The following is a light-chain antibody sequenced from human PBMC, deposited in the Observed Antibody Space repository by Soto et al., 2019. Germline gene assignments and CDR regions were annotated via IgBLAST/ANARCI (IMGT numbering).Light chain of an antibody. V-gene: IGLV1-51*02. CDR2: ENY. CDR1: SSDIGRNY. J-gene: IGLJ1*01. Sequence: QAVVTQPPSVSAAPGQTVTISCSGSSSDIGRNYVSWYKHLPRTAPKLLIYENYKRPSGIPDRFSGSKSGTSATLGITGLQTGDEADYYCGTWDSSLTTFVFGTGTKLTVL. CDR3: GTWDSSLTTFV.